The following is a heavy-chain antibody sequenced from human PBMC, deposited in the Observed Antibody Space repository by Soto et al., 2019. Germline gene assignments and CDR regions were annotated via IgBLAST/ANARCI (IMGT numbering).Heavy chain of an antibody. CDR2: IYYSGST. J-gene: IGHJ4*02. V-gene: IGHV4-30-4*01. CDR3: ARCPRYSGYDFDY. Sequence: SETLSLTCTVSGGSISSGDYYWSWIRQPPGKGLEWIGYIYYSGSTYYNPSLKSRVTISVDTSKNQFSLKLSSVTAADTAVYYCARCPRYSGYDFDYWGQGTLVIVSS. CDR1: GGSISSGDYY. D-gene: IGHD5-12*01.